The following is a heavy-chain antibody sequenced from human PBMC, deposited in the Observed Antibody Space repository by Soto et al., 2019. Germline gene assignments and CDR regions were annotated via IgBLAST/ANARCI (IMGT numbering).Heavy chain of an antibody. CDR3: ARGRYCSSTSCFTFDY. D-gene: IGHD2-2*01. J-gene: IGHJ4*02. Sequence: QVQLQQWGAGLLKPSETLSLTCAVYGGSFSGYYWSWIRQPPGKGLEWIGEINHSGSTNYNPSLKSRVTISVDTSKNQFSPKLSSVTAADTAVYYCARGRYCSSTSCFTFDYWGQGTLVTVSS. CDR1: GGSFSGYY. V-gene: IGHV4-34*01. CDR2: INHSGST.